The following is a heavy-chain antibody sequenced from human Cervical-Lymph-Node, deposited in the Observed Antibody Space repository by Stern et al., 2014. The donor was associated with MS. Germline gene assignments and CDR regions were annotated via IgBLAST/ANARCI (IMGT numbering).Heavy chain of an antibody. V-gene: IGHV3-30*01. CDR1: GFTFSNYA. Sequence: MQLVESGGGAVEPGRSLRLSCAASGFTFSNYALLWVRQAPGKGLEWVAGISDDGNYQLYADSVKGRFTISRDNSKNTLYLQMNSLRAEDMAVYYCARDGGLKPGVENYFDYWGQGSLVTVSS. J-gene: IGHJ4*02. CDR2: ISDDGNYQ. D-gene: IGHD5-24*01. CDR3: ARDGGLKPGVENYFDY.